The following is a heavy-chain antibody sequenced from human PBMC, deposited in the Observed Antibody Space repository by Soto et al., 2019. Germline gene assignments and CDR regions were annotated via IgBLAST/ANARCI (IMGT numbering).Heavy chain of an antibody. Sequence: GGSLRLSCAASGFTFSSYSMNWVRQAPGKGLEWVSSISSSSSYIYYADSVKGRFTISRDNAKNSLYLQMNSLRAEDTAVYYCARDRLLTYNWFDPWGQGTLVTVS. V-gene: IGHV3-21*01. CDR2: ISSSSSYI. CDR1: GFTFSSYS. CDR3: ARDRLLTYNWFDP. J-gene: IGHJ5*02. D-gene: IGHD2-15*01.